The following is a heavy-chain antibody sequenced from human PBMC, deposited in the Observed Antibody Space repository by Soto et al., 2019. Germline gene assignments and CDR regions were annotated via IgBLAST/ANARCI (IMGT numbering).Heavy chain of an antibody. V-gene: IGHV3-7*04. Sequence: EVQLVESGGGLVQPGGSLRLSCAASGFTLRSYWMSWVRQAPGKGLEWVANINQDGSEQYYVESVKGRFTISRDNAKNSLYLQMNSLRAEDTSVYYCARVKWVYNPFDHWGQGTLVTVSS. J-gene: IGHJ4*02. CDR2: INQDGSEQ. CDR1: GFTLRSYW. CDR3: ARVKWVYNPFDH. D-gene: IGHD1-1*01.